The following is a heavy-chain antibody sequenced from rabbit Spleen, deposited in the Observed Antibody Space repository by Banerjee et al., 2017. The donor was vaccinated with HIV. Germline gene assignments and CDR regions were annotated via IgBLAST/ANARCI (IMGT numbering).Heavy chain of an antibody. D-gene: IGHD8-1*01. CDR1: GFSFSSGYY. Sequence: QEHLEESGGDLVKPGASLTLTCTASGFSFSSGYYMCWVRQAPGKGLEWIGCINIVTGKDVYATWAKGRFIMSRTSSTTVTLQMTSLTAADTATYICARDGAGGSYFALWGQGTLVTVS. CDR2: INIVTGKD. CDR3: ARDGAGGSYFAL. V-gene: IGHV1S45*01. J-gene: IGHJ4*01.